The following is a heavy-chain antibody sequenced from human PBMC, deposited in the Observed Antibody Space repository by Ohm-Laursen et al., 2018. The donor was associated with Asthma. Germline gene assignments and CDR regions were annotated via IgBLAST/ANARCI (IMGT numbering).Heavy chain of an antibody. V-gene: IGHV3-30-3*01. CDR1: GFTFSTFA. CDR3: ARRDYSGGDPDAAFDI. CDR2: ITSDGGWT. J-gene: IGHJ3*02. D-gene: IGHD2-21*02. Sequence: SLRLSCAASGFTFSTFAMHWVRQAPGKGPEWVSIITSDGGWTSYADSVRGRFTISKDNSKNILYMQMNSLRAEDTAVYYCARRDYSGGDPDAAFDIWGQGTIVTVSS.